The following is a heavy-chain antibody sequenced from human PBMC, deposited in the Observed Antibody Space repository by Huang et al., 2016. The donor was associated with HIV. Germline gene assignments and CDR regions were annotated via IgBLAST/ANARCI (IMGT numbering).Heavy chain of an antibody. J-gene: IGHJ3*02. D-gene: IGHD2-15*01. Sequence: QVQLQESGPGLVKPSQTLSLTCTVSGASISSGSYYWTWIRQPAGKGLEWIGHIYTSGSTNYNPSLKSRGTISIDTSKNHFSLRLNSGTAADTAVYYCATWPPGSQMRAFDIWGPGTMITVSS. CDR1: GASISSGSYY. CDR3: ATWPPGSQMRAFDI. CDR2: IYTSGST. V-gene: IGHV4-61*09.